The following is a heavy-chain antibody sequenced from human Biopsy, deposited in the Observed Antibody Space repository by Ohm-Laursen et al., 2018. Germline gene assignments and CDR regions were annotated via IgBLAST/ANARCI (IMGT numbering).Heavy chain of an antibody. CDR2: IYPGGST. Sequence: SDTLSLTCNVSGGDINNYYWSWIRQPAGKGLGWIGRIYPGGSTNYNPSLQSRVTISVDTSKNHFSLRLRSVTPADTAIYYCARDQGYYSDRTVPGYFDLWGRGTLVTVSS. J-gene: IGHJ2*01. CDR3: ARDQGYYSDRTVPGYFDL. V-gene: IGHV4-4*07. CDR1: GGDINNYY. D-gene: IGHD3-22*01.